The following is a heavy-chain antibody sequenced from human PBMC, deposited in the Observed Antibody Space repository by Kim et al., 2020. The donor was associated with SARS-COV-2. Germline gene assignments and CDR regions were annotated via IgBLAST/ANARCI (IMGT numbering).Heavy chain of an antibody. CDR2: IIPILGIA. CDR3: ARDYGGNNHGEDY. D-gene: IGHD4-17*01. J-gene: IGHJ4*02. Sequence: SVKVSCKASGGTFSSYAISWVRQAPGQGLEWMGRIIPILGIANYAQKFQGRVTITADKSTSTAYMELSSLRSEDTAVYYCARDYGGNNHGEDYWGQGTLVTVSS. CDR1: GGTFSSYA. V-gene: IGHV1-69*04.